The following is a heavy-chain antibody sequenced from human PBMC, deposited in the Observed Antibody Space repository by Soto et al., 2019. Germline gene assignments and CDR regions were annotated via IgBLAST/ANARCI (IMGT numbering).Heavy chain of an antibody. Sequence: QVQLQESGPGLVKPSRTLSLTCTVSGGSISSGGYYWSWIRQHPGKGLEWIGYIYYSGSTYYNPSLTSRVTISVDTSKNQFSLKLSSVTAADTAVYYCARGGLPAPLDYWGQGTLVTVSS. J-gene: IGHJ4*02. CDR3: ARGGLPAPLDY. CDR2: IYYSGST. CDR1: GGSISSGGYY. V-gene: IGHV4-31*03. D-gene: IGHD6-13*01.